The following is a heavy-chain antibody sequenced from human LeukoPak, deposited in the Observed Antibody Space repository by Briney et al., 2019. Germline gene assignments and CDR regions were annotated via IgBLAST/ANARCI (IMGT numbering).Heavy chain of an antibody. CDR2: ISYDGSNK. V-gene: IGHV3-30*03. J-gene: IGHJ4*02. CDR3: ARGAYYYED. Sequence: GGSLRLSCAASGFTFSSYGMHWVRQAPGKGLEWVAVISYDGSNKYYADSVKGRFTISRDNAKNSLYLQMNSLRAEDTAVYYCARGAYYYEDWGQGTLVTVSS. CDR1: GFTFSSYG. D-gene: IGHD3-22*01.